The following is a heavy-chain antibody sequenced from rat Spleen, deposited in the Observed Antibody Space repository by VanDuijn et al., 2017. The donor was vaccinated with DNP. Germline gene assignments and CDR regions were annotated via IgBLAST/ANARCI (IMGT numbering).Heavy chain of an antibody. CDR1: GFSLTSYN. J-gene: IGHJ2*01. Sequence: QVQLKESGPGLVQPSRTLSLTCTVSGFSLTSYNVHWVRQPPGKGLEWIGVIWSGGNTDYNSALKPRLSISRDTSESQVVLTVNSLQTEDTGIYYCNRNDFGQPGVSWGQGVMVTVSS. CDR2: IWSGGNT. CDR3: NRNDFGQPGVS. D-gene: IGHD4-4*01. V-gene: IGHV2S13*01.